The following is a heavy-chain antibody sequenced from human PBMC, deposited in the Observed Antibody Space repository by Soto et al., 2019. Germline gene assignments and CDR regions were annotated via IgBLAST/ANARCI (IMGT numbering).Heavy chain of an antibody. J-gene: IGHJ4*02. V-gene: IGHV4-4*02. D-gene: IGHD3-10*01. CDR3: TKDEAGSPFRY. CDR2: VFHSGIT. Sequence: VQLRESGPGQVKTSGTRSLTCAVSGGSMKTTNWWGWVGQPPAKGLEWIGEVFHSGITRFNLSLKSRATVSVDTSKNQFFLNLASVTAADTAVYYCTKDEAGSPFRYWGQGALVTVSS. CDR1: GGSMKTTNW.